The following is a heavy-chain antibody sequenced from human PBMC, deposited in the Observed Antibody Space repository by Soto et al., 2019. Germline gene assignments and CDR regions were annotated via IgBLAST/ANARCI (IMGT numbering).Heavy chain of an antibody. CDR1: GGTFSSYA. J-gene: IGHJ4*02. CDR3: ASHLHCRSTSCPVDY. V-gene: IGHV1-69*01. D-gene: IGHD2-2*01. Sequence: QVQLVQSGAEVKKPGSSVKVSCNASGGTFSSYAISWVRHAPGKGLEWMGGIIPILGTANYAQKFQGRVTITADESTSTADMELSSLRSEDTAVYYCASHLHCRSTSCPVDYWGQVTLFTVSS. CDR2: IIPILGTA.